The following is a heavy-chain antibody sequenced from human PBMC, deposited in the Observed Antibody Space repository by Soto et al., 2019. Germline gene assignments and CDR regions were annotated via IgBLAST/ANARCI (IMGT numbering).Heavy chain of an antibody. CDR3: AREIGEQRGWFGAGRVYGMDV. Sequence: ASVKVSCKASGYTFTGYYMHWVRQAPGQGLEWMGWINPNSGGTNYAQKFQGWVTMTRDTSISTAYMELSRLRSDDTAVYYCAREIGEQRGWFGAGRVYGMDVWGQGTTVTVSS. CDR1: GYTFTGYY. J-gene: IGHJ6*02. D-gene: IGHD3-10*01. CDR2: INPNSGGT. V-gene: IGHV1-2*04.